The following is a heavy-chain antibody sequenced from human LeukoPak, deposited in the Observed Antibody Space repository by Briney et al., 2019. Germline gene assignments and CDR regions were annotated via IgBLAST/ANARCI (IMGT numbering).Heavy chain of an antibody. CDR1: GYTFTSYY. D-gene: IGHD2-2*01. J-gene: IGHJ4*02. Sequence: ASVKVSCKASGYTFTSYYMHWVRQAPGQGLEWMGIINPSGGSTSYAQKFQGRVTMTRDTSTSTVYMELNSLRAEDTAVYYCARDDRTSHCSHWGQGTLVTVSS. V-gene: IGHV1-46*01. CDR2: INPSGGST. CDR3: ARDDRTSHCSH.